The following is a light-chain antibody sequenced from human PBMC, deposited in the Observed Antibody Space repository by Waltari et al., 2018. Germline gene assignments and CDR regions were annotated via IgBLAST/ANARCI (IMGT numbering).Light chain of an antibody. CDR3: SSFTSSSTGI. CDR1: SGDVGGYDL. J-gene: IGLJ1*01. V-gene: IGLV2-14*03. CDR2: DAT. Sequence: QSALTQPASVSGSPGQSITIYCTGTSGDVGGYDLVSWYQQHPGKAPKLMIYDATNRPAGVSDRFSASTSGNTASLTISDLRPEDEAEYYCSSFTSSSTGIFGSGTTVTVL.